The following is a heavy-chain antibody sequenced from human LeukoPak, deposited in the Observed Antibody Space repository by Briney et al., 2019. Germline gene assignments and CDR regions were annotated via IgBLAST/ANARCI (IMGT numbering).Heavy chain of an antibody. V-gene: IGHV1-8*01. CDR3: ARGSVEQQLDDY. CDR2: MNPNSGNT. J-gene: IGHJ4*02. Sequence: ASVKVSCKASGYTFTSYDVNWFRQATGQGLEWMGWMNPNSGNTGYAQKFQGRVSLTRDTSISTAYMELSCLRSEDAAVYYCARGSVEQQLDDYWGQGTLVTVSS. D-gene: IGHD6-13*01. CDR1: GYTFTSYD.